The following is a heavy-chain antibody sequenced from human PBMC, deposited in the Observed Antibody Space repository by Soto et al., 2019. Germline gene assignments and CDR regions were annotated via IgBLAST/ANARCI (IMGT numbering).Heavy chain of an antibody. CDR1: GFTFSSYA. D-gene: IGHD3-22*01. CDR3: ARAPYYYDSSGYYGAFDI. V-gene: IGHV3-30-3*01. J-gene: IGHJ3*02. Sequence: GGSLRLSCAASGFTFSSYAMHWVRQAPGKGLEWVAVISYDGSNKYYADSVKGRFTISRDNSKNTLYLQMNSLRAEDTAVYYCARAPYYYDSSGYYGAFDIWGQGTMVTVS. CDR2: ISYDGSNK.